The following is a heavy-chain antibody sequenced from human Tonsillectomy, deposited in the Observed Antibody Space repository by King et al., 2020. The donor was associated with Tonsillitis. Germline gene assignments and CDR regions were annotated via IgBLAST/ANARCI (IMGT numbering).Heavy chain of an antibody. CDR3: ARHQDGHNPLSRIDY. CDR2: INFGGAT. D-gene: IGHD1-14*01. Sequence: QLQESGPGLVKPSETLSLTCTVSGGSISGSPNYWGWIRQPPGMGLEWIGNINFGGATYYNSSLKRRATVSVDTSKNQFSLKLNSVTAADTAVYYFARHQDGHNPLSRIDYWGQGTLVTVSS. V-gene: IGHV4-39*01. CDR1: GGSISGSPNY. J-gene: IGHJ4*02.